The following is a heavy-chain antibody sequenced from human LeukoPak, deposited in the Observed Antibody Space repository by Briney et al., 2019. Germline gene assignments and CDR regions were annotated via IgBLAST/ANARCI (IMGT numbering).Heavy chain of an antibody. CDR3: ATESRDGYSPYFDY. CDR2: ISSSSSYI. D-gene: IGHD5-24*01. V-gene: IGHV3-21*01. Sequence: PGGSLRLSCAASGFTFSSYSMNWVRQAPGKGLEWVSSISSSSSYIYYADSVKGRFTISRDNAKNSLYLQTNSLRAEDTAVYYCATESRDGYSPYFDYWGQGTLVTVSS. J-gene: IGHJ4*02. CDR1: GFTFSSYS.